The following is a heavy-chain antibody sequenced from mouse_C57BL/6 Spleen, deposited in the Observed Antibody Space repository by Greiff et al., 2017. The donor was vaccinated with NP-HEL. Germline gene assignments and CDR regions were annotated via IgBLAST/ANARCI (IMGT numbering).Heavy chain of an antibody. Sequence: DVQLQESGPGLVKPSQSLSLTCSVTGYSITSGYYWNWIRQFPGNKLEWMGYISYDGSNNYNPSLKNRISITRDTSKNQFFLKLNSVTTEDTATYYCARVRVIIGNPRLDAMDYWGQGTSVTVSS. CDR2: ISYDGSN. CDR3: ARVRVIIGNPRLDAMDY. D-gene: IGHD2-1*01. CDR1: GYSITSGYY. J-gene: IGHJ4*01. V-gene: IGHV3-6*01.